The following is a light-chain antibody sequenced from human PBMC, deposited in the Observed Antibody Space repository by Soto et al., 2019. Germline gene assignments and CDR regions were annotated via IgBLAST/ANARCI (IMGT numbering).Light chain of an antibody. CDR2: DVT. Sequence: QSALTQPASVSGSPGQSITISCTGTSSDNGDYDYVSWYQHLPGKAPKLLIFDVTHRPSGVSDRFSGSKSGNTASLTISGVRPEDEADYYCCSYTDIALDVVFGGGTQLTVL. CDR1: SSDNGDYDY. V-gene: IGLV2-14*01. J-gene: IGLJ2*01. CDR3: CSYTDIALDVV.